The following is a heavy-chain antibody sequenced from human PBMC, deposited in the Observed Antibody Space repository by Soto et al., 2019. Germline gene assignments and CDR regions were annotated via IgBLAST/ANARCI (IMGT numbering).Heavy chain of an antibody. J-gene: IGHJ4*01. V-gene: IGHV3-15*01. CDR1: GFTFSNAW. CDR2: IKSDAYGGAI. D-gene: IGHD2-2*01. CDR3: TTTKVRLDPPTNDF. Sequence: EVQLVESGGGLVKPGGSLRLSCAGSGFTFSNAWMSWVRRAPGKGLEWVGRIKSDAYGGAIDYAAPVKGRFTISRDDSKNTLFLQMHNLRAEDTAVYSCTTTKVRLDPPTNDFWSQGTQVIVCS.